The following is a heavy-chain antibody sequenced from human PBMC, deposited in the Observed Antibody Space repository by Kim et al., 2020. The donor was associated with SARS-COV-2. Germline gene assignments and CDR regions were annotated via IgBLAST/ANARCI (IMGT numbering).Heavy chain of an antibody. CDR3: AKGREWEPYPDAFDI. CDR1: GFTFSSYG. J-gene: IGHJ3*02. V-gene: IGHV3-30*18. Sequence: GGSLRLSCAASGFTFSSYGMHWVRQAPGKGLEWVAVISYDGSNKYYADSVKGRFTISRDNSKNTLYLQMNSLRAEDTAVYYCAKGREWEPYPDAFDIWGQGTMVTVSS. CDR2: ISYDGSNK. D-gene: IGHD1-26*01.